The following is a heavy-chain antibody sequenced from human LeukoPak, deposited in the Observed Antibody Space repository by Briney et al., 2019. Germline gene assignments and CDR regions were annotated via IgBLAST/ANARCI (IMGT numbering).Heavy chain of an antibody. CDR2: IRYDGSDK. CDR3: AKDHSSNWFDS. Sequence: GGSLRLSCAASGFIFSSYAMHWVRQAPGKGLEWVAFIRYDGSDKYYADSVKGRFTISRDKTKSTLYLYMNSLRAEDTAVYYCAKDHSSNWFDSWGQGILLTVSS. J-gene: IGHJ5*01. CDR1: GFIFSSYA. V-gene: IGHV3-30*02. D-gene: IGHD5-18*01.